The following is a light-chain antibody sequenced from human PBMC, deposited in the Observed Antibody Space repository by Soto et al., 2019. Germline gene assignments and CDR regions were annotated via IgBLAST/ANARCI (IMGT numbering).Light chain of an antibody. CDR1: SSDVGTYNY. J-gene: IGLJ2*01. CDR3: RSSTSNTLS. V-gene: IGLV2-14*03. Sequence: QSALTQPASVSGSPGQSITISCTGTSSDVGTYNYVSWCQQHPGKAPKLMIDDVSNRPSGVSNRFSGSRSGNTASLTISGLQAEDEADYYCRSSTSNTLSFGGGTKVTVL. CDR2: DVS.